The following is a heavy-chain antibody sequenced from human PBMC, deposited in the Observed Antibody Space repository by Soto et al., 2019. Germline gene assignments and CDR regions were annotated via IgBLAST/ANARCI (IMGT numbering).Heavy chain of an antibody. CDR3: ARDRKGPTLYYFDY. V-gene: IGHV3-30-3*01. J-gene: IGHJ4*02. CDR1: GFTFSSYA. Sequence: PGGSLRLSCAASGFTFSSYAMHWVRQAPGKGLEWVAVISYDGSNKYYADSVKGRFTISRDNSKNTLYLQMNSLRAEDTAVYYCARDRKGPTLYYFDYWGQGTLVTVSS. CDR2: ISYDGSNK.